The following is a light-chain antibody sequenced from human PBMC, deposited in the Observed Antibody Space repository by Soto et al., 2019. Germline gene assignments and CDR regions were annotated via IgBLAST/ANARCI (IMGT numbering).Light chain of an antibody. Sequence: DIQMTQSPSSLSAVVGDRVTITCRPSQSIRTYLNWYQQKPGKAPKLLIYGASNLQSGVPSRFSGSGSGTDFTLTISSLQPEDFATYYCQLSSSTPLTFGGGTKVVIK. CDR2: GAS. V-gene: IGKV1-39*01. CDR3: QLSSSTPLT. CDR1: QSIRTY. J-gene: IGKJ4*01.